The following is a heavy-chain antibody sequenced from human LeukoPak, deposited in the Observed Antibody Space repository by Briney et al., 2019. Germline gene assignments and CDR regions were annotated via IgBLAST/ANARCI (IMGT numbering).Heavy chain of an antibody. CDR3: ARMVAGPNWIDP. CDR2: IDWDDDK. CDR1: GFPLSTSTMC. J-gene: IGHJ5*02. V-gene: IGHV2-70*11. D-gene: IGHD6-19*01. Sequence: SGPALVKPTQTLTLTCTFSGFPLSTSTMCINWIRQPPGKALEWLARIDWDDDKYYSTSLKTRLTISKDTSKNQVVLTMTNMDPMDTATYYCARMVAGPNWIDPWGQGTLVTVSS.